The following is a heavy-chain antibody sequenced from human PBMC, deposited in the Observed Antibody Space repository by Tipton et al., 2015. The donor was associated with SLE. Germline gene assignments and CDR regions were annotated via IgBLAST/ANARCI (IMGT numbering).Heavy chain of an antibody. J-gene: IGHJ4*02. CDR3: ARDRNDVVGATPYFDY. V-gene: IGHV3-21*03. CDR2: ISGSGNYI. Sequence: SLRLSCAASGFTFSTYTMNWVRQAPGKGLEWVSYISGSGNYIYYADSVKGRFSISRDNAKNSLDLQMHNLRGDDTAVYYCARDRNDVVGATPYFDYWGQGILVTVSS. D-gene: IGHD2-15*01. CDR1: GFTFSTYT.